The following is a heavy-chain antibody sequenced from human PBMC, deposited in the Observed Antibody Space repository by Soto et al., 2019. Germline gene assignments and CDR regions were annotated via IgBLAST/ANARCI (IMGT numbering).Heavy chain of an antibody. CDR1: GGSVSSGSYY. V-gene: IGHV4-61*01. CDR3: ARAWNGYSYGYFDY. J-gene: IGHJ4*02. D-gene: IGHD5-18*01. CDR2: IYYSGST. Sequence: PSETLSLTCTVSGGSVSSGSYYWSWIRQPPGKGLEWIGYIYYSGSTNYNPSLKSRVTISVDTSKNQFSLKLSSVTAADTAVYYCARAWNGYSYGYFDYWGQGTLVTVYS.